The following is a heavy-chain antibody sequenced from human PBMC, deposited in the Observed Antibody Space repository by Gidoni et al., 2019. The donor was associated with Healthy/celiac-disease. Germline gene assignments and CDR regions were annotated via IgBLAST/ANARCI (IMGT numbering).Heavy chain of an antibody. CDR1: GFTFGDYA. CDR2: IRSKAYGGTT. V-gene: IGHV3-49*04. Sequence: EVQLVESGGGLVQPGRSLRLSCTASGFTFGDYAMSWVRQAPGKGLEWVGFIRSKAYGGTTEYAASVKGRFTISRDDSKSIAYLQMNSLKTEDTAVYYCTRDQGYCSGGSCPNWFDPWGQGTLVTVSS. CDR3: TRDQGYCSGGSCPNWFDP. J-gene: IGHJ5*02. D-gene: IGHD2-15*01.